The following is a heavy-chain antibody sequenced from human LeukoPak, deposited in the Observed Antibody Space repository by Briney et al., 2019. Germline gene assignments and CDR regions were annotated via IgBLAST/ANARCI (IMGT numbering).Heavy chain of an antibody. CDR2: ISISDSTI. CDR3: ARGRYLGAMFQDH. CDR1: GFPFSSYE. J-gene: IGHJ4*02. D-gene: IGHD3-10*02. Sequence: QPGGSLRLSCAASGFPFSSYEMNWVRQAPGAGLEWVSYISISDSTIYYADSVKGRFTISRDNAKNSLYLQMNNLRVEDTALYYCARGRYLGAMFQDHWGQGTLVTVSS. V-gene: IGHV3-48*03.